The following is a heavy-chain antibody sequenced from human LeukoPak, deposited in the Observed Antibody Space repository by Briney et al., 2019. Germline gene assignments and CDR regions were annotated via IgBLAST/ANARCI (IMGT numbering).Heavy chain of an antibody. CDR1: GFTFSSYS. J-gene: IGHJ4*02. D-gene: IGHD6-13*01. V-gene: IGHV3-48*04. CDR2: ISSSSSTI. Sequence: PGGSLRLSCAASGFTFSSYSMNWVRQAPGKGLEWVSYISSSSSTIYYADSVKGRFTISRDNAKNSLYLQMNSLRAEDTAVYYCARAGDYSSSWKLFDYWGQGTLVTVSS. CDR3: ARAGDYSSSWKLFDY.